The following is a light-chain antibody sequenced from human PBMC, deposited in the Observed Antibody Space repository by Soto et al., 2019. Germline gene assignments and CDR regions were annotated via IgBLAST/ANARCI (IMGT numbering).Light chain of an antibody. CDR1: SSNVGSNT. Sequence: QSVVTQPPSASGTPGQRVTISCSGSSSNVGSNTVDWYQLLPGTAPKLLIYHNNQRPSGVPDRLSGSKSGTSASLAISWLQSEDEADYYCAGWDDTLKAVVFGGGTKLTVL. J-gene: IGLJ2*01. V-gene: IGLV1-44*01. CDR2: HNN. CDR3: AGWDDTLKAVV.